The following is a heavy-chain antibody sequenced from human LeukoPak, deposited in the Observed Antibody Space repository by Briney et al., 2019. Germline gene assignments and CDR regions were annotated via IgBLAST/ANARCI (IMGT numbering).Heavy chain of an antibody. CDR1: GFTFSNNW. J-gene: IGHJ4*02. CDR3: ARDFFPIVDSSWYEIGY. CDR2: INPGGTEK. D-gene: IGHD6-13*01. V-gene: IGHV3-7*01. Sequence: GGSLRLSCAASGFTFSNNWMNWVRQAPGKGLEWVGNINPGGTEKYYVDSVTGRFTISRDNAKNSLYLQMNSLRVEDTAVYYCARDFFPIVDSSWYEIGYWGQGTLVTVSS.